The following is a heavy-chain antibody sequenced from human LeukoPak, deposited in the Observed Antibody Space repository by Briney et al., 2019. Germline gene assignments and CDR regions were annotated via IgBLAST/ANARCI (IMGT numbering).Heavy chain of an antibody. J-gene: IGHJ4*02. CDR2: IYTSGST. CDR3: ARGGPYYYDSSGYLDY. Sequence: SETLSLTCTVSGGSISSYYWSWTRQPAGKGLEWIGRIYTSGSTNYNPSLKSRVTISVDTSKNQFSLKLSSVTAADTAVYYCARGGPYYYDSSGYLDYWGQGTLVTVSS. CDR1: GGSISSYY. D-gene: IGHD3-22*01. V-gene: IGHV4-4*07.